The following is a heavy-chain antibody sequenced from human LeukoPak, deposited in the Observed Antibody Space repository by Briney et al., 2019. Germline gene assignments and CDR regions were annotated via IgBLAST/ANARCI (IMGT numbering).Heavy chain of an antibody. V-gene: IGHV4-59*02. CDR1: GGSVSSYH. D-gene: IGHD3-3*01. Sequence: SETLSLTCTVSGGSVSSYHWSWIRQPPGKGLEWLGYIYYSGSTNYNPSLKSRVTISVDTSKNQFSLKLSSVTAADTAVYYCARTGYYDFWSGYSPSYYFDYWGQGTLVTISS. CDR2: IYYSGST. J-gene: IGHJ4*02. CDR3: ARTGYYDFWSGYSPSYYFDY.